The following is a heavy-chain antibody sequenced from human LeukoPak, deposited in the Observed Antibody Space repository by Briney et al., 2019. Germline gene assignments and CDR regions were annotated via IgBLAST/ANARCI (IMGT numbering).Heavy chain of an antibody. CDR3: ARGPRRGWFAP. D-gene: IGHD3-10*01. V-gene: IGHV4-59*01. CDR1: GGAISSDH. CDR2: IYYSGRT. J-gene: IGHJ5*02. Sequence: PSETLSLTCTVSGGAISSDHWNCIRQPPGKGREGSGGIYYSGRTYYNPSLQSRVTISVDTSKNQFSLKLSSVTAADTAVYYCARGPRRGWFAPWGQGTLVTVSS.